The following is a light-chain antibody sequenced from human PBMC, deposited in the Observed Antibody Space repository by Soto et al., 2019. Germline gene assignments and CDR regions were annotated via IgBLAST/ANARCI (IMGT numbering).Light chain of an antibody. V-gene: IGKV1-33*01. J-gene: IGKJ3*01. Sequence: DIQMTQSPASLSAFVGDRVTITCQASQDIVNSLNWYQQKPGKAPKLLIYAASSLETGVPSKFSVSGSGTDFSFTIFCLQPEDVATYYYQHYDRLPPTFGPGSKVDIK. CDR2: AAS. CDR1: QDIVNS. CDR3: QHYDRLPPT.